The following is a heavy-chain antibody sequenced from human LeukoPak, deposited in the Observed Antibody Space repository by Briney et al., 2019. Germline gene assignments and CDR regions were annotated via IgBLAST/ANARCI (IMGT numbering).Heavy chain of an antibody. Sequence: PGGSLRLSCEASGFTFSGSTMHWVRQASAKGPEWVGRIKRKADNYATAYGTSVKGRFTLFRDDSKSTAYLQMNSLQTEDTAVYYCIRGAASGSYFGLAVWGQGATVTVSS. CDR1: GFTFSGST. CDR3: IRGAASGSYFGLAV. D-gene: IGHD1-26*01. CDR2: IKRKADNYAT. J-gene: IGHJ6*02. V-gene: IGHV3-73*01.